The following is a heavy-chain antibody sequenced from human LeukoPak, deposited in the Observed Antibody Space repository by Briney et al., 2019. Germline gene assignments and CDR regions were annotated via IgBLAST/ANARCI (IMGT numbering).Heavy chain of an antibody. Sequence: GESLKISCKGSGYSFTSYWIGWVRQMPGKGLEWLEIIYPGESDTRYSPSFQGQVTISAEHSISHASLQWGSLDASDTAMFSWPVWFGYDAFDIWGQGTMVTVSS. V-gene: IGHV5-51*01. CDR1: GYSFTSYW. CDR2: IYPGESDT. J-gene: IGHJ3*02. CDR3: PVWFGYDAFDI. D-gene: IGHD3-10*01.